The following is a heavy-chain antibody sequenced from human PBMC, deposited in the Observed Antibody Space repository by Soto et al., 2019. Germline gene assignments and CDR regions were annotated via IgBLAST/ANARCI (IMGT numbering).Heavy chain of an antibody. CDR3: VKSATIMGYYYYYGMDV. Sequence: GGSLRLSCSASGFTFSSYAMHWVRQAPGKGLEYVSAISSNGGSTYYADSVKGRFTISRDNSKNTLYLQMSSLSAEDTAVYYCVKSATIMGYYYYYGMDVWGQGTTVTVSS. CDR1: GFTFSSYA. V-gene: IGHV3-64D*06. D-gene: IGHD5-12*01. J-gene: IGHJ6*02. CDR2: ISSNGGST.